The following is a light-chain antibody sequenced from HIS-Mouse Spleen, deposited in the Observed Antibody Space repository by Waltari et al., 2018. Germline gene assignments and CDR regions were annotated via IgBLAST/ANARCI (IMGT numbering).Light chain of an antibody. V-gene: IGKV3-11*01. Sequence: EIVLTQSPATLSFSPGERATLSCRASQSVSSYLAWYQQKPGQAPRLLIYDASNRATGIPARFSGSGSGTDFTLTISSLEPEDFAVYYCQQRSTLFTFGPGTKVDIK. CDR1: QSVSSY. J-gene: IGKJ3*01. CDR3: QQRSTLFT. CDR2: DAS.